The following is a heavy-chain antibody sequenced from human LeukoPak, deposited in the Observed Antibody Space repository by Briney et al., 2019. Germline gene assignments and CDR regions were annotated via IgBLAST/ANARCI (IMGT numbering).Heavy chain of an antibody. J-gene: IGHJ6*02. CDR3: ARAYRVATTSYYYYGMDV. CDR1: GGTFSSYA. CDR2: IIPILGIA. V-gene: IGHV1-69*04. Sequence: SVKVSCKASGGTFSSYAISWVRQAPGQGLEWMGRIIPILGIANYAQKFQGRVTITADKSTSTAYMELSGLRSEDTAVYYCARAYRVATTSYYYYGMDVWGQGTTVTVSS. D-gene: IGHD5-12*01.